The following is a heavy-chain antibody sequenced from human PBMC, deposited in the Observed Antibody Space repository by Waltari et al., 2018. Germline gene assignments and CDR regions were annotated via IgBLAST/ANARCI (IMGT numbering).Heavy chain of an antibody. J-gene: IGHJ6*02. CDR3: ARSRADLIDVDYGMDV. CDR2: INAGNAYT. CDR1: GYTFSNFD. Sequence: QVQLVQSGPEVKKPGAPEKVSCKASGYTFSNFDIPWERQAPGQGLEWMGGINAGNAYTQYSQKFQGRVTITRDTAASTAYMELGSLRYEDTAVFYCARSRADLIDVDYGMDVWGQGTTVTVSS. D-gene: IGHD3-22*01. V-gene: IGHV1-3*01.